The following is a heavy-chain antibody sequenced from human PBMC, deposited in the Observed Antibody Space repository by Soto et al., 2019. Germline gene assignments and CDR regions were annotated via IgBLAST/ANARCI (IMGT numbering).Heavy chain of an antibody. CDR2: IIPIFGTA. CDR3: ARASGIAAAGDYYYGMDV. Sequence: QVQLVQSGAEVKKPGSSVKVSCKASGGTFSSYAISWVRQAPGQGLERMGGIIPIFGTANYAQKFQGRVTITADESTSTAYMELSSLRSEDTAVYYCARASGIAAAGDYYYGMDVWGQGTTVTVSS. V-gene: IGHV1-69*01. J-gene: IGHJ6*02. D-gene: IGHD6-13*01. CDR1: GGTFSSYA.